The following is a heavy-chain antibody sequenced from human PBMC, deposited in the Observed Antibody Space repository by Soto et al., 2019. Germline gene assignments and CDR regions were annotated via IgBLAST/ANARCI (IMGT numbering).Heavy chain of an antibody. CDR1: GFTFSSYS. D-gene: IGHD2-15*01. Sequence: EVQLVESGGGLVQPGGSLRLSCAASGFTFSSYSMNWVRQAPGKGLEWVSYISSSSSTIYYADSVKGRFTISRDNAKNSLYLQMNSLRAEDTAVYYCARDHPYCSGGSCYVDYWGQGTLVTVSS. CDR3: ARDHPYCSGGSCYVDY. J-gene: IGHJ4*02. V-gene: IGHV3-48*01. CDR2: ISSSSSTI.